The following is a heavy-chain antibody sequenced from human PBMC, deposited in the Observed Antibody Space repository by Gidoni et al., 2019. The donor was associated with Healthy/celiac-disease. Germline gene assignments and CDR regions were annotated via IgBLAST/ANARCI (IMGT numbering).Heavy chain of an antibody. CDR2: IYYSVST. Sequence: QVQLQESGPGQVKPSETLSITCTVSGGAISSYYWSWIRQPPGKGLEWIGYIYYSVSTNYNPPLKSRVTISVDTSTNQFSLKLISVTAADTAVYYCARAGEWSTPPNWFDPWGQGTLVTVSS. D-gene: IGHD3-16*01. CDR1: GGAISSYY. CDR3: ARAGEWSTPPNWFDP. J-gene: IGHJ5*02. V-gene: IGHV4-59*01.